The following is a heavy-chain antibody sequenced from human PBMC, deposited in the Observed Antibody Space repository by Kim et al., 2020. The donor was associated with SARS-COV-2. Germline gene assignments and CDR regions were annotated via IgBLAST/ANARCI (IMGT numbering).Heavy chain of an antibody. Sequence: SETLSLTCAVYGGSFSGYYWSWIRQPPGKGLEWIGEINHSGSTNYNPSLKSRVTISVDTSKNQFSLKLSSVTAADTAVYYCARGGYRSSSWYFLSDAFDIWGQGTMVTVSS. CDR2: INHSGST. CDR3: ARGGYRSSSWYFLSDAFDI. V-gene: IGHV4-34*01. J-gene: IGHJ3*02. CDR1: GGSFSGYY. D-gene: IGHD6-13*01.